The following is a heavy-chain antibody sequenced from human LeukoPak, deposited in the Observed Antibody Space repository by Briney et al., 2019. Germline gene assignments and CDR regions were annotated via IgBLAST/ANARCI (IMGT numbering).Heavy chain of an antibody. D-gene: IGHD6-13*01. CDR3: AREVDDCSSSWYCYYYYYYMDV. V-gene: IGHV1-2*02. CDR2: INPNSGGT. Sequence: ASVKVSCKASRYTFTGYYMHWVRQAPGQGLEWMGWINPNSGGTNYAQKFQGRVTMTRDTSISTAYMELSRLRSDDTAVYYCAREVDDCSSSWYCYYYYYYMDVWGKGTTVTVSS. CDR1: RYTFTGYY. J-gene: IGHJ6*03.